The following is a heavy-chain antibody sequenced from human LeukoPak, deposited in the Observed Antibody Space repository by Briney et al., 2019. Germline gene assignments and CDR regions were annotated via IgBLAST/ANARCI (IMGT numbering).Heavy chain of an antibody. V-gene: IGHV4-34*01. CDR1: GGSFSGYY. Sequence: SETLSLTCAVYGGSFSGYYWSWIRQPPGKGLEWIGEINHSGSTNYNPSLKSRVTISIDTSKNQFSLKLSSVTAADTAVYYCAKDRLIVPAASSFDYWGQGTLVTVSS. J-gene: IGHJ4*02. D-gene: IGHD2-2*01. CDR3: AKDRLIVPAASSFDY. CDR2: INHSGST.